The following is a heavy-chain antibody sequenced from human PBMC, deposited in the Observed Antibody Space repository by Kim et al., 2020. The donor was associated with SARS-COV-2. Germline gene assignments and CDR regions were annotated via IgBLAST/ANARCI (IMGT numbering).Heavy chain of an antibody. Sequence: ADSVKGRFTISRDNAKNSLYLQMNSLRAEDTAVYYCARGPREWERLYFDYWGQGTLVTVSS. V-gene: IGHV3-11*06. CDR3: ARGPREWERLYFDY. J-gene: IGHJ4*02. D-gene: IGHD1-26*01.